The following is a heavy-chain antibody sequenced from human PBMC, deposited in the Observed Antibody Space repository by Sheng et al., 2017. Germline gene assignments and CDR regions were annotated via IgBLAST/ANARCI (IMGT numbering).Heavy chain of an antibody. Sequence: EVQLLESGGGLVQPGGSLRLSCAASGFTFSSYAMSWVRQAPGKGLEWVSAISGSGGSTYYADSVKGRFTISRDNSKNTLYLQMNSLRAEDTAVYYCAKGNYDSSGYSNYFDYWGQGTLVTVSS. D-gene: IGHD3-22*01. CDR1: GFTFSSYA. CDR3: AKGNYDSSGYSNYFDY. V-gene: IGHV3-23*01. J-gene: IGHJ4*02. CDR2: ISGSGGST.